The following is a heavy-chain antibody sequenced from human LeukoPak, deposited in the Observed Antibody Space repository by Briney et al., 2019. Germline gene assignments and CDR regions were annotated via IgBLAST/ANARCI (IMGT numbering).Heavy chain of an antibody. CDR2: ISGSAHKI. CDR3: ARVRQWLVRGAFDI. Sequence: PGGSPRLSCVASGVTFSNYAVSWVRQAPEKGLDWVSVISGSAHKIRYADSVKGRFTISRDNSKNTLYLQMNSLRAEDTAVYYCARVRQWLVRGAFDIWGQGTMVTVSS. D-gene: IGHD6-19*01. CDR1: GVTFSNYA. V-gene: IGHV3-23*01. J-gene: IGHJ3*02.